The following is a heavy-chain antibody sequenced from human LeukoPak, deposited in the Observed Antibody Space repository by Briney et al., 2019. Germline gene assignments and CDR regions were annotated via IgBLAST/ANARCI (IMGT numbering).Heavy chain of an antibody. D-gene: IGHD1-26*01. CDR3: ARDPGRSPDY. CDR1: GFTFDDYA. CDR2: ISWNSGSI. V-gene: IGHV3-9*03. J-gene: IGHJ4*02. Sequence: GGSLRLSCAASGFTFDDYAMHWVRQAPGKGLEWVSGISWNSGSIGYADSVKGRFTISRDNSKNTVYLQVGSLRAEDMGVYYCARDPGRSPDYWGQGTLVTVSS.